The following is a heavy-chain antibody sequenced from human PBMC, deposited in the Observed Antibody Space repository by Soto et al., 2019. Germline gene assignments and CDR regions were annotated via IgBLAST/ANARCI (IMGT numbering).Heavy chain of an antibody. V-gene: IGHV4-59*01. CDR2: IYNSGNT. CDR1: GGSISSYY. D-gene: IGHD6-6*01. J-gene: IGHJ4*02. CDR3: AAPPRY. Sequence: TSETLSLTCTVSGGSISSYYWNWIRQPPGKGLEWIGYIYNSGNTNYNPSLRSRVTISVDTSKNQFSLKLTSVTAADTAVYYCAAPPRYWGQGTLVTVPQ.